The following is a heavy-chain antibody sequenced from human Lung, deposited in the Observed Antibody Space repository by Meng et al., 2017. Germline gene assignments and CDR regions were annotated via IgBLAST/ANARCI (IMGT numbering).Heavy chain of an antibody. CDR1: GSPFPDYW. CDR3: ARDEDISAAGKLFGDY. D-gene: IGHD6-13*01. CDR2: INPKSGDT. V-gene: IGHV1-2*06. Sequence: QGQWVQCGGGVNTPRTPVNVSCKDSGSPFPDYWLPWVRRAPGQGLEWMGRINPKSGDTHYAQRFQGRVTMTGDTSISTAYMELSGLRSDDTAMYYCARDEDISAAGKLFGDYWGQGTLVTVSS. J-gene: IGHJ4*02.